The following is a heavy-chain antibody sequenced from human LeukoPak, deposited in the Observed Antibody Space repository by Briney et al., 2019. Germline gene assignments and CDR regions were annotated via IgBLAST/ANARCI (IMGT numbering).Heavy chain of an antibody. J-gene: IGHJ4*02. CDR1: GFTFSSYA. Sequence: PGRSLRLSCAASGFTFSSYAMHWVRQAPGKGLEWVTVIYTDGSTKYYADSVKGRFTISRDNSQNTLYLQMNSLRAEDTAVYYCARNSGGRRYYFTEWGQGTLVTVSS. D-gene: IGHD3-10*01. V-gene: IGHV3-30-3*01. CDR2: IYTDGSTK. CDR3: ARNSGGRRYYFTE.